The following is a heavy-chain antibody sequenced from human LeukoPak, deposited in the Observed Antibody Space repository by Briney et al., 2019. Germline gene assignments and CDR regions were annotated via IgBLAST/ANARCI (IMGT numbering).Heavy chain of an antibody. J-gene: IGHJ4*02. D-gene: IGHD4-17*01. CDR2: ISGSGGST. Sequence: GGSLRLSCAASGFTFNDYAMHWVRQAPGKGLEWVSAISGSGGSTYYADSVKGHFTISRDNSKNTLYLQMNSLRAEDTAVYYCAKRPKATVTPYYFDYWGQGTLVTVSS. CDR1: GFTFNDYA. V-gene: IGHV3-23*01. CDR3: AKRPKATVTPYYFDY.